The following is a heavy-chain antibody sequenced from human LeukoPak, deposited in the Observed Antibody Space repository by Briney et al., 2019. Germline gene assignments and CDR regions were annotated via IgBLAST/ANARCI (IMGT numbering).Heavy chain of an antibody. Sequence: GESLKISCKGSGYSFSSYWITWVRQLPGKGLEWMGIIYPGDSDTRYSPSFQGQVTIPADKSISTAYLQWSSLKASDTAMYFCARLSVVEATISYYDYWGQGTLVTVSS. CDR2: IYPGDSDT. D-gene: IGHD1-26*01. V-gene: IGHV5-51*01. CDR1: GYSFSSYW. J-gene: IGHJ4*02. CDR3: ARLSVVEATISYYDY.